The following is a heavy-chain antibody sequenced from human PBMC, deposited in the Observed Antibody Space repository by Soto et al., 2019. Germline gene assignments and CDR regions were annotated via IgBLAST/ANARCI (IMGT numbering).Heavy chain of an antibody. CDR2: IIPIFGTA. V-gene: IGHV1-69*13. D-gene: IGHD3-3*01. Sequence: SVKVSCKASGGTFSSYAISWVRQAPGQGLEWMGGIIPIFGTANYAQKFQGRVTITADESTSTAYMELSSLRSEDTAVYYCARGYDFWSGYYSDVNWFDPWGQGTLVTVSS. CDR3: ARGYDFWSGYYSDVNWFDP. J-gene: IGHJ5*02. CDR1: GGTFSSYA.